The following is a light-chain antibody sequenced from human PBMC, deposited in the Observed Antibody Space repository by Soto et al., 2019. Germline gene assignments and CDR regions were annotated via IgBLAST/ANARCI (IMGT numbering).Light chain of an antibody. Sequence: DIQMTQTPSSLSASVGDRVTITCQASQDINNCLNWYYQKPGKAPKLLIYDASNLETGVPSRFSGSGSGTHFTLTISSLQPEDTGTYYCQQYDNLPLTFGPGTKVDIK. CDR2: DAS. CDR1: QDINNC. J-gene: IGKJ3*01. V-gene: IGKV1-33*01. CDR3: QQYDNLPLT.